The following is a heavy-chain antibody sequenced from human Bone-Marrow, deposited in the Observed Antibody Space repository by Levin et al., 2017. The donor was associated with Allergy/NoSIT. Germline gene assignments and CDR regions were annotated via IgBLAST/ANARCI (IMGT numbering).Heavy chain of an antibody. J-gene: IGHJ3*02. CDR1: GFTFNTYA. CDR2: IGSSGTNT. D-gene: IGHD3-9*01. V-gene: IGHV3-23*01. Sequence: PGASVKVSCVASGFTFNTYAMSWVRQAPGKGLEWVSAIGSSGTNTYYADSVRGRFTISRDNSNNTLYLQMNSLRVEDTAVYYCAKDPRLRYFDWLPPSWKPKDAFDIWGQGTMVTVSS. CDR3: AKDPRLRYFDWLPPSWKPKDAFDI.